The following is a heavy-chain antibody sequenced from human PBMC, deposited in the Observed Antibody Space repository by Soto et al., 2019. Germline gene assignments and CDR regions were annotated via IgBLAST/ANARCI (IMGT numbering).Heavy chain of an antibody. CDR3: ASGTNGAFFVY. V-gene: IGHV3-11*01. Sequence: QVQLVESGGGLVKPGGSLRLSCAASGFTFSDYYMSWIRQAPGKGLEWVSYISSRSSTIFYADSVKCRFTISRDNVKNSLYLKMNSLRAEDTAVYYCASGTNGAFFVYWGQGILVTVSS. D-gene: IGHD2-8*01. CDR1: GFTFSDYY. CDR2: ISSRSSTI. J-gene: IGHJ4*02.